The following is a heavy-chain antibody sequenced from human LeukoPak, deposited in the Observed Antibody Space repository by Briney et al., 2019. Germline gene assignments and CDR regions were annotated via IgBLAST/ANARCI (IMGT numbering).Heavy chain of an antibody. Sequence: PSETLSLTCTVSGGSISGYYWSWIRQPPGKGLEWIGDIYYTGRTYYNPSLKSRVTISLDTSKNQCSLKLSSVTAADTAVYYCARDEILAAAGSNYYYYGMDVWGQGTTVTVSS. J-gene: IGHJ6*02. CDR2: IYYTGRT. CDR3: ARDEILAAAGSNYYYYGMDV. D-gene: IGHD6-13*01. CDR1: GGSISGYY. V-gene: IGHV4-59*01.